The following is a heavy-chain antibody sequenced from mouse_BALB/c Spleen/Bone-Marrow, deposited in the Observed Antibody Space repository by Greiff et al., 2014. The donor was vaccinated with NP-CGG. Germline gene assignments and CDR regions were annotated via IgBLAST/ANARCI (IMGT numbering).Heavy chain of an antibody. V-gene: IGHV1-4*02. J-gene: IGHJ4*01. Sequence: QVQLQQPAAELARPGASVKMSCKTSGYTFTYYTMHWVKQRPGQGLEWIGCINPSSGYTDYNQKFKDKTTLTTDKSSSTAYLQLSSLTSEDSAVYYCVRENYDYDGDAMDYWGQGTSVTVSS. CDR1: GYTFTYYT. CDR3: VRENYDYDGDAMDY. CDR2: INPSSGYT. D-gene: IGHD2-4*01.